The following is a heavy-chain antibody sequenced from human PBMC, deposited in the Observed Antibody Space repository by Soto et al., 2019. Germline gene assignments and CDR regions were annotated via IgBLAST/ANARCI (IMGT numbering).Heavy chain of an antibody. CDR1: GYTLTELS. Sequence: ASVKVSCKVSGYTLTELSMHWVRQAPGKGLEWMGGFGPEDGETIYAQKFQGRVTMTEDTSTDTAYMELSSLRSEDTAVYYCATGLRFLEWFPRRGYWGQGTLVTVSS. D-gene: IGHD3-3*01. V-gene: IGHV1-24*01. CDR2: FGPEDGET. J-gene: IGHJ4*02. CDR3: ATGLRFLEWFPRRGY.